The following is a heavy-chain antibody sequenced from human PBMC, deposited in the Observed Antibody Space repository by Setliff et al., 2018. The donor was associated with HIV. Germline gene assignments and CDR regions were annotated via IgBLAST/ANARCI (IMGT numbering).Heavy chain of an antibody. CDR1: GGSFMGYY. V-gene: IGHV4-4*08. D-gene: IGHD6-13*01. Sequence: ASETLSLTGAVYGGSFMGYYGSWIRVPAGKGLEWIGHVYTDGSTNYNPSLNSRVTISVDMSKNQLSLKMNSLTAADTAVYSCVSSWYWDFDAWGQGAQVTVSA. CDR3: VSSWYWDFDA. J-gene: IGHJ4*02. CDR2: VYTDGST.